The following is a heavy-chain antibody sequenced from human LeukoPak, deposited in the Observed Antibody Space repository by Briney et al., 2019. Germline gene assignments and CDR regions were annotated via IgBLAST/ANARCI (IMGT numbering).Heavy chain of an antibody. Sequence: SQTLSLTCAISGDSVSSNSAAWNWIRQSPSRGLEWLGRTYYRSKWYNDYAVSVKSRITINPDTSKNQISLQLNSVTPEDTAVYYCARDRMYCSSTSCRFYYYYGMDVWGQGTTVTVSS. CDR3: ARDRMYCSSTSCRFYYYYGMDV. D-gene: IGHD2-2*01. J-gene: IGHJ6*02. CDR2: TYYRSKWYN. V-gene: IGHV6-1*01. CDR1: GDSVSSNSAA.